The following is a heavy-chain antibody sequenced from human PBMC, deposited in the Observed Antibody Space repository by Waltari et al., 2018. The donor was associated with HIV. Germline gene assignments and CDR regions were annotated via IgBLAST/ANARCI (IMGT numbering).Heavy chain of an antibody. CDR2: INHSGSS. Sequence: QVQLQQWGAGLLRPSETLSLTCAVYGGSFSGSYWSWFRQAPGKGLEWIGEINHSGSSNCNPSLKSRVTISVDTSKNQFSLRVRSVTAADTAVYYCARDSVPSFDYGDYYYYGMDVWSRGTTVTVSS. CDR1: GGSFSGSY. CDR3: ARDSVPSFDYGDYYYYGMDV. D-gene: IGHD4-17*01. V-gene: IGHV4-34*01. J-gene: IGHJ6*01.